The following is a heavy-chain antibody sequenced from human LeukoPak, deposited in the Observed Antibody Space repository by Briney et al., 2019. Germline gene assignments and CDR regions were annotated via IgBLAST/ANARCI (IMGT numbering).Heavy chain of an antibody. Sequence: SETLSLTCAVYGGSFSGYYWSWIRQPPGKGLEWIGEINHSGSTNYNPSLKSRVTISVDTSKSQFSLKLSSVTAADTAVYYCARADSSSWYGVYYYYYGMDVWGQGTTVTVSS. D-gene: IGHD6-13*01. CDR1: GGSFSGYY. CDR3: ARADSSSWYGVYYYYYGMDV. CDR2: INHSGST. V-gene: IGHV4-34*01. J-gene: IGHJ6*02.